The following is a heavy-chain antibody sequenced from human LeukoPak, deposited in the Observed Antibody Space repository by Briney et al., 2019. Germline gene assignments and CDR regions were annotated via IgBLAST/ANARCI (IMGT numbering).Heavy chain of an antibody. V-gene: IGHV3-30*04. CDR2: ISNNGRNK. D-gene: IGHD3-22*01. J-gene: IGHJ4*02. Sequence: PGGSLRLSCAASGFTFSSYAIHWVRQAPGKGLEWVAFISNNGRNKDYADSVKGRFTISRDNSKNTLYLQVNSLRPEDTAVYYCTRDLSGHYSIDYWGQRTLVTVSS. CDR1: GFTFSSYA. CDR3: TRDLSGHYSIDY.